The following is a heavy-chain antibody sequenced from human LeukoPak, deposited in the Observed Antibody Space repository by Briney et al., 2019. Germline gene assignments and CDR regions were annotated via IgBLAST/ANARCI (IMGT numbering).Heavy chain of an antibody. V-gene: IGHV3-9*01. CDR1: GFSFYDYA. CDR2: ISWNSGSE. Sequence: GGSLRLSCAASGFSFYDYAMHWLRQAPGKGLQWVSGISWNSGSEGYADSVKGRFTISRDNAKNSLYLQMNSLRAEDTAIYYCAKDGRPDTYGIFDLWGHGTLVTVSS. D-gene: IGHD1-1*01. CDR3: AKDGRPDTYGIFDL. J-gene: IGHJ4*01.